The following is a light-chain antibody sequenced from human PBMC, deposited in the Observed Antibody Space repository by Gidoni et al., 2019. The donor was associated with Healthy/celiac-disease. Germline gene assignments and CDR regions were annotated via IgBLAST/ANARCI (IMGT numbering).Light chain of an antibody. CDR2: GAS. Sequence: IVFTQSPVTLSLSPGERATLSCRASQSVSSSYLAWYQQKPGQAPRLLIYGASSRATGIPDRFSGSGYGTDFTLTISRLEPEDFAVYYCQQYGSSPEWTFGQGTKVEIK. J-gene: IGKJ1*01. V-gene: IGKV3-20*01. CDR3: QQYGSSPEWT. CDR1: QSVSSSY.